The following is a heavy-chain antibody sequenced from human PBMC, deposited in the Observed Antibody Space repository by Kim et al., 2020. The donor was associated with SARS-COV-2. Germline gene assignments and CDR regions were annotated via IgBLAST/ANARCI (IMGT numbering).Heavy chain of an antibody. CDR3: ASDGKSYYDFWSGYEWRSDYYCGMDV. CDR1: GFTFSSYA. Sequence: GGSLRLSCAASGFTFSSYAMHWVRQAPGKGLEWVAVISYDGSNKYCADSVKGRFTISRDNSKNTLYLQMNSLRAEDTAVYYCASDGKSYYDFWSGYEWRSDYYCGMDVWGQGTTVTVSS. J-gene: IGHJ6*02. CDR2: ISYDGSNK. V-gene: IGHV3-30*04. D-gene: IGHD3-3*01.